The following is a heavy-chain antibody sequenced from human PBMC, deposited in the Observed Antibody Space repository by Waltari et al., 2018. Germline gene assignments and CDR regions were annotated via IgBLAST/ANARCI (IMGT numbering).Heavy chain of an antibody. CDR3: ARGGSIVSSPGGFDY. D-gene: IGHD6-13*01. CDR2: INHSGST. Sequence: QVQLQQWGAGLLKPSETLSLTCAVYGGSFSCSYWRWIRQPPGKGLEWIGEINHSGSTNYNPSLKSRVTISVDTSKNQFSLKLSSVTAADTAVYYCARGGSIVSSPGGFDYWGQGTLVTVSS. J-gene: IGHJ4*02. V-gene: IGHV4-34*01. CDR1: GGSFSCSY.